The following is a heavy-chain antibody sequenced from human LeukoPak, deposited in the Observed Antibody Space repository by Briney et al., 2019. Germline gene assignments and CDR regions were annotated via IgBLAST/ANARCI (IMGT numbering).Heavy chain of an antibody. CDR1: GGSFSGYY. Sequence: PSETLSLTCAVYGGSFSGYYWSWIRQPPGKGLEWIGEINHSGSTNYNPSLKSRVTISVDTSKNQFSLKLSSVTAADTAVYYCACYYGSGSSFDYWGQGTLVTVSS. D-gene: IGHD3-10*01. CDR3: ACYYGSGSSFDY. J-gene: IGHJ4*02. V-gene: IGHV4-34*01. CDR2: INHSGST.